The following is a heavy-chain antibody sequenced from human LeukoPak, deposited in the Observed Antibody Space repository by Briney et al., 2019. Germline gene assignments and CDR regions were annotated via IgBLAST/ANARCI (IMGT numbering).Heavy chain of an antibody. V-gene: IGHV4-34*01. CDR1: GGPFSGYY. Sequence: SETLSLTCAVYGGPFSGYYWSWIRQPPGKGLEWIGEINHSGSTNYNPSLKSRVTISVDTSKNQFSLKLSSVTAADTAVYYCASLNDYGDSNWGQGTLVTVSS. CDR3: ASLNDYGDSN. D-gene: IGHD4-17*01. J-gene: IGHJ4*02. CDR2: INHSGST.